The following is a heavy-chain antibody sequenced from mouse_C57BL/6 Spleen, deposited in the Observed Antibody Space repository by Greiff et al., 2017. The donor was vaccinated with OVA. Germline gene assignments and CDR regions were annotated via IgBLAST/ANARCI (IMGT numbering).Heavy chain of an antibody. CDR3: ARSITTVVATDWYFDG. CDR2: IDPSDSET. D-gene: IGHD1-1*01. J-gene: IGHJ1*03. V-gene: IGHV1-52*01. CDR1: GYTFTSYW. Sequence: QVHVKQPGAELVRPGSSVKLSCKASGYTFTSYWMHWVKQRPIQGLEWIGNIDPSDSETHYTQKFKDKATLTVDKSSSTDYMQLSSLTSVDSAVYYSARSITTVVATDWYFDGWGTGTTVTVSS.